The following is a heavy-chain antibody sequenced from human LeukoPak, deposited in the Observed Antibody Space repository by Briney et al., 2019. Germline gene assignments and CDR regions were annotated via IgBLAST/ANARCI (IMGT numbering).Heavy chain of an antibody. CDR1: GYTFTSYG. J-gene: IGHJ6*02. D-gene: IGHD3-9*01. CDR3: AREGTYYDILTGYRLWLNYYYYGMDV. Sequence: ASVKVSCKASGYTFTSYGISWVRQAPGQGLEWMGWISAYNGNTNYAQKLQGRVTMTTDTSTSTAYMELRSLRSDDTAVYYCAREGTYYDILTGYRLWLNYYYYGMDVWRQGTTVTVSS. CDR2: ISAYNGNT. V-gene: IGHV1-18*01.